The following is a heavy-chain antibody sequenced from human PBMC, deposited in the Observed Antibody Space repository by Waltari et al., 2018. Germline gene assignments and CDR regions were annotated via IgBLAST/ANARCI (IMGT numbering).Heavy chain of an antibody. V-gene: IGHV3-7*04. D-gene: IGHD2-2*01. CDR1: GFTFSDSW. CDR2: IKQDGSEK. Sequence: EVQLVESGGGLVQPGGSLRLSCAASGFTFSDSWMNWVRQAPGKGLEWVANIKQDGSEKYYVDSVKGRFTISRDNTKNSLYLQMNSLRAEDTAVYYCARVTRNSPPDYWGQGTLVTVSS. CDR3: ARVTRNSPPDY. J-gene: IGHJ4*02.